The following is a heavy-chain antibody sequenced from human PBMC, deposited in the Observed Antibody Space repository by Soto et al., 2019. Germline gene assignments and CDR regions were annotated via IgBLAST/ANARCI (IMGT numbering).Heavy chain of an antibody. V-gene: IGHV1-69*13. CDR2: IIPIFGTA. J-gene: IGHJ6*02. CDR1: GGTFSSYA. D-gene: IGHD2-15*01. CDR3: ARDCSGGSSYSYGMDV. Sequence: GASVKVSCKASGGTFSSYAISWVRQAPGQGLEWMGGIIPIFGTANYAQKFQGRVTITADESTSTAYMELSSLRSEDTAVYYCARDCSGGSSYSYGMDVWGQGTTVTVSS.